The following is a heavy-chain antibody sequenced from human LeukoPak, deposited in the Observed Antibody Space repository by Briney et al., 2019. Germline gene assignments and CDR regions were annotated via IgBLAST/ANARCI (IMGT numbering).Heavy chain of an antibody. V-gene: IGHV1-8*02. D-gene: IGHD1-20*01. J-gene: IGHJ4*02. CDR1: GGTFSSYA. CDR2: MNPNSGNT. CDR3: ARAPRYNWNDDRDFDY. Sequence: GASVKVSCKASGGTFSSYAISWVRQATGRGLEWMGWMNPNSGNTGYAQKFQGRVTMTRNTSISTAYMELSSLRSEDTAVYYCARAPRYNWNDDRDFDYWGQGTLVTVSS.